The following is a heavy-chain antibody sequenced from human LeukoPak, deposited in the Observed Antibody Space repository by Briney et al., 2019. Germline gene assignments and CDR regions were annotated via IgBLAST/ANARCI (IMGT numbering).Heavy chain of an antibody. CDR2: IKQDGSEK. D-gene: IGHD3-22*01. V-gene: IGHV3-7*01. J-gene: IGHJ3*02. CDR3: ARGTYDSSGYRDAFDI. Sequence: PGGSLRLSCAASGFTFSSYWMSWVRQAPGKGLEWVANIKQDGSEKYYVDSVKGRLTISRANAKNSLYLQMNCLRAEETSVYYCARGTYDSSGYRDAFDIWGQGTMVTVSS. CDR1: GFTFSSYW.